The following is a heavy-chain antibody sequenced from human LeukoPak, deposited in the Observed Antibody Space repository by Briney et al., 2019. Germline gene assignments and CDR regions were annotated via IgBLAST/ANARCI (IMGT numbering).Heavy chain of an antibody. V-gene: IGHV4-61*05. Sequence: SETLSLTCTVSGGSSSISSYYWGWIRQPPGKGLEWIGYIYYSGSTNYNPSLKSRVTISVDTSKNQFSLKLSSVTAADTAVYYCARGGRDSSGYYPKIGAFDIWGQGTMVTVSS. CDR3: ARGGRDSSGYYPKIGAFDI. CDR1: GGSSSISSYY. D-gene: IGHD3-22*01. J-gene: IGHJ3*02. CDR2: IYYSGST.